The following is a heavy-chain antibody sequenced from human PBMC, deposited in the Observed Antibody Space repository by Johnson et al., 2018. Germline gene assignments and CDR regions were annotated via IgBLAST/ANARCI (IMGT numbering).Heavy chain of an antibody. Sequence: EELQESGGGLVQPGGSLRLSCAASGFTFSTYWMDWVRQVPGKGLVWVSRINSDGSSTAYADSVKGRFTISRDNAKDTLFLQMNSLTAEDTALYYCARGFDTNAFDIWGQGTMVTVSS. CDR2: INSDGSST. D-gene: IGHD1-26*01. J-gene: IGHJ3*02. V-gene: IGHV3-74*01. CDR1: GFTFSTYW. CDR3: ARGFDTNAFDI.